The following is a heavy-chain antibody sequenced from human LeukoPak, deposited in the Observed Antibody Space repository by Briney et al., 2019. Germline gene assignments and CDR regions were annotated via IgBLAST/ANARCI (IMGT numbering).Heavy chain of an antibody. V-gene: IGHV4-30-4*08. D-gene: IGHD1-1*01. J-gene: IGHJ5*02. CDR2: IYYSGSS. CDR3: ARVRSPNTGNYVSPGTPKHLDL. CDR1: GGSINSGDYY. Sequence: SQTLSLTCTVSGGSINSGDYYWSWIRQPPGKGLEWIGYIYYSGSSYYNPSLKSRVTISVDTSKNQFSLKLTSLTAADTPFYYCARVRSPNTGNYVSPGTPKHLDLGGRGNGVTVST.